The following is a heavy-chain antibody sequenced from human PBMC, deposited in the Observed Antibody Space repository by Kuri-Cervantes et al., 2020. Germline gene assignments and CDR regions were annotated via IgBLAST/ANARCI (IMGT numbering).Heavy chain of an antibody. J-gene: IGHJ3*02. CDR1: GFTFSSYV. CDR2: ISGSGINI. V-gene: IGHV3-23*01. Sequence: GESLKISCAASGFTFSSYVMSWVRQAPGKGLEWVSSISGSGINIYYADSVKGRFTISRDNSKNTLYLQMNSLRAEDTAVYYCAKPDTAMGFRPPGDAFDIWGQGTMVTVSS. D-gene: IGHD5-18*01. CDR3: AKPDTAMGFRPPGDAFDI.